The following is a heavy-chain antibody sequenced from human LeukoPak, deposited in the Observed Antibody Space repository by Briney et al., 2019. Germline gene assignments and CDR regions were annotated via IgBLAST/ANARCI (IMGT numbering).Heavy chain of an antibody. Sequence: NRGGSLRLSCSASGFTFSDYDMNWVRQAPGKGLEWVSSISYLSSHVYYGDSVKGRFSISRDNAKNSLYLQMNSLGAEDTAIYYCGRAFPPLRTSSAGDLWGQGILVTVSS. J-gene: IGHJ4*02. CDR1: GFTFSDYD. CDR3: GRAFPPLRTSSAGDL. CDR2: ISYLSSHV. V-gene: IGHV3-21*01. D-gene: IGHD3-16*01.